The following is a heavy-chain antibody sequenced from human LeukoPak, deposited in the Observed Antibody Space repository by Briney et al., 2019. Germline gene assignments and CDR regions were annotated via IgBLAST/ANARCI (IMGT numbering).Heavy chain of an antibody. Sequence: SETLSLTCAVYGGSFSGYYWSWIRQPPGKGLEWIGEINHSGSTNYNPSLKSRVTISVDTSKNQFSLKLSSVTAADTAVYYCARRYSYGKRSRFFGYWGQGTLVTVSS. CDR1: GGSFSGYY. J-gene: IGHJ4*02. CDR3: ARRYSYGKRSRFFGY. V-gene: IGHV4-34*01. CDR2: INHSGST. D-gene: IGHD5-18*01.